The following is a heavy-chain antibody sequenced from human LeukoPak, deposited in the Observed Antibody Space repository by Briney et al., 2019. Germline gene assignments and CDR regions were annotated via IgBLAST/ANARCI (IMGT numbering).Heavy chain of an antibody. CDR2: IKQDGSEK. CDR1: GFTFSSYW. J-gene: IGHJ4*02. D-gene: IGHD1-26*01. Sequence: GGSLRLSCAASGFTFSSYWMSWVRQAPGKGPEWVANIKQDGSEKYYVDSVKGRFTISRDNAKNSLYLQMNSLRADDTAVYYCARDKVVGATVFDYWDQGTLVTVSS. CDR3: ARDKVVGATVFDY. V-gene: IGHV3-7*05.